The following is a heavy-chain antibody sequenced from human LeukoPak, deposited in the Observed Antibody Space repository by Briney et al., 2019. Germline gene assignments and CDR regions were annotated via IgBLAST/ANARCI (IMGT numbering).Heavy chain of an antibody. Sequence: GGSLRLSCAASGFTFSRYAMSWVRQAPGKVLEWVSTISDSGHSTYYADSVKGRFTISRDNFKNTLSLQMSSLRGEDTAVYYCAKCGLLTNYYYYYMDVWGKGATVTVSS. J-gene: IGHJ6*03. V-gene: IGHV3-23*01. D-gene: IGHD2-15*01. CDR3: AKCGLLTNYYYYYMDV. CDR1: GFTFSRYA. CDR2: ISDSGHST.